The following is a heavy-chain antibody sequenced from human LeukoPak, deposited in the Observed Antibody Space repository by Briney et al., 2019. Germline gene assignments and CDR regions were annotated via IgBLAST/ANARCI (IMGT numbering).Heavy chain of an antibody. CDR1: GASISSSY. CDR3: ARDQTYYVSSGYYYVTYLQH. J-gene: IGHJ1*01. V-gene: IGHV4-4*07. Sequence: PSETLSLTCTVSGASISSSYCTWIRQPAGEGLEWIGRISTGGSTTYNPSFKSRVTMSVATSKNQSSLTLTSVTAADTAVYYCARDQTYYVSSGYYYVTYLQHWGQGILVTVSS. CDR2: ISTGGST. D-gene: IGHD3-22*01.